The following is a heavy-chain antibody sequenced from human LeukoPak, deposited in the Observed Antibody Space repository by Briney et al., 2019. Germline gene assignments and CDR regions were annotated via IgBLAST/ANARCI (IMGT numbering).Heavy chain of an antibody. CDR1: GGTFSSYA. D-gene: IGHD2-8*02. J-gene: IGHJ4*02. V-gene: IGHV1-69*05. CDR2: IIPIFGTA. Sequence: ASVKVSCKASGGTFSSYAISWVRQAPGQGLEWMGRIIPIFGTANYAQKFQGRVTITTDESTSTAYMELSSLRSEETAVYYCARDWEMGYWDYWGQGTLVTVSS. CDR3: ARDWEMGYWDY.